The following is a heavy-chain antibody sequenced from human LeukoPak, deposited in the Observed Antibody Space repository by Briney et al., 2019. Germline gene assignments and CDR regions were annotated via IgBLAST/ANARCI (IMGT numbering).Heavy chain of an antibody. CDR3: ARAQTGATSYYFDD. Sequence: GGSLRLSCAASGFPFSGYAMYWVRQAPGKGLEFVSGIHGNGGNTLYANSVKGRFTISRDNSKNTLYFQMGSLRGEDMAVYYCARAQTGATSYYFDDWGQGTLVTVSS. CDR1: GFPFSGYA. V-gene: IGHV3-64*01. J-gene: IGHJ4*02. D-gene: IGHD1-7*01. CDR2: IHGNGGNT.